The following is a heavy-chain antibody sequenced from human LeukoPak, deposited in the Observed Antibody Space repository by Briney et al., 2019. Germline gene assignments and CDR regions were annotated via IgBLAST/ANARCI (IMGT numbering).Heavy chain of an antibody. CDR2: ISAYNGNT. Sequence: GASEKLSCKASGYTFTSYGISWVRQAPGQGLEWMGWISAYNGNTTYAQKLQGRVTMTTDTSTSTAYMQLRSLRSDDTAVYYCARDRDSSGWYLYFDYWGQGTLVTVSS. D-gene: IGHD6-19*01. CDR1: GYTFTSYG. V-gene: IGHV1-18*01. CDR3: ARDRDSSGWYLYFDY. J-gene: IGHJ4*02.